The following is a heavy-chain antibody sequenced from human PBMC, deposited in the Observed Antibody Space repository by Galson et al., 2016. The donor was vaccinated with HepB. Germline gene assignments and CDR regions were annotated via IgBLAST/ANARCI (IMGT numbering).Heavy chain of an antibody. V-gene: IGHV3-11*06. CDR2: ISTTGGYT. CDR3: ARAGDSDYDPRSRAYYYLDV. CDR1: GFTFSDYY. D-gene: IGHD5-12*01. J-gene: IGHJ6*03. Sequence: SLRLSCAASGFTFSDYYISWVRQAPGKGLEWVSYISTTGGYTRYADSVKGRFTASRDNGKNSLYLKMNSLRAGDTAFYYCARAGDSDYDPRSRAYYYLDVWGKGTTVTVSS.